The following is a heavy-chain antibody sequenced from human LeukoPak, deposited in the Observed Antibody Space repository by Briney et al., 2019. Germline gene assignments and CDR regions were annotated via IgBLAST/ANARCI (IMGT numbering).Heavy chain of an antibody. J-gene: IGHJ4*02. D-gene: IGHD3-3*01. CDR1: GGSISITPYY. CDR2: IYYSGST. CDR3: ARASTIFGHFAY. Sequence: SETLSLTCAISGGSISITPYYWGWLRQPPGKGLEWIGSIYYSGSTYYNPSLKSRLTISVDTSKNQFSLKLTSVTAADPAVYYCARASTIFGHFAYWGRGTLVTVSS. V-gene: IGHV4-39*07.